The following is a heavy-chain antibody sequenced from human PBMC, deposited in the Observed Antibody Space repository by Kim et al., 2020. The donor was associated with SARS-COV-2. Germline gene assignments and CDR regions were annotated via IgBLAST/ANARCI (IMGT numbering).Heavy chain of an antibody. CDR3: ARGHSCSSTSCYSGHGWFDP. D-gene: IGHD2-2*02. V-gene: IGHV4-31*03. Sequence: SETLSLTCTVSGGSISSGGYYWSWIRQHPGKGLEWIGYIYYSGSTYYNPSLKSRVTISVDTSKNQFSLKLSSVTAADTAVYYCARGHSCSSTSCYSGHGWFDPWGQGTLVTVSS. CDR2: IYYSGST. CDR1: GGSISSGGYY. J-gene: IGHJ5*02.